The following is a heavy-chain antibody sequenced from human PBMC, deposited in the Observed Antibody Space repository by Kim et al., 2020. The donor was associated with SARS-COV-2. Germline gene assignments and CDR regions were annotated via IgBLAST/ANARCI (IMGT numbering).Heavy chain of an antibody. D-gene: IGHD6-13*01. Sequence: SQTLSLTCVISGDSVSSNIATWYWVRQSPSRGLEWLGRTYYRSRWLNEYATSVKSRITINPDTPKNQFSLQLSSVTPEDTAVYYCARAAGGQSGLDFWGQGSLVTVSS. J-gene: IGHJ4*02. V-gene: IGHV6-1*01. CDR1: GDSVSSNIAT. CDR3: ARAAGGQSGLDF. CDR2: TYYRSRWLN.